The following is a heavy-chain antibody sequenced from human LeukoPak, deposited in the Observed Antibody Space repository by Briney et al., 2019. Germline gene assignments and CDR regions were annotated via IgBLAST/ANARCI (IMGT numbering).Heavy chain of an antibody. CDR1: VDSISSSSYF. D-gene: IGHD6-19*01. CDR3: GRGLYRSGWYHFDY. Sequence: PSETLSLTCTVSVDSISSSSYFWGWIRQPPGKGLEWIGSIYYSGITYYNPSLKSRLTMFVDTSKNQFSLTLSSVTAADTAVYYCGRGLYRSGWYHFDYWGQGTLVTVSS. CDR2: IYYSGIT. V-gene: IGHV4-39*01. J-gene: IGHJ4*02.